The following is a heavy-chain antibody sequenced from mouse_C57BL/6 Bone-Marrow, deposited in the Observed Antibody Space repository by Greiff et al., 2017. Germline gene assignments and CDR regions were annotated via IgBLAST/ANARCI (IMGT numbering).Heavy chain of an antibody. J-gene: IGHJ1*03. CDR2: ISDGGRYT. V-gene: IGHV5-4*01. CDR3: AREGRRGYFDV. Sequence: EVQRVESGGGLVKPGGSLKLSCAASGFTFSSYAMSWVRQTPEKRLEWVATISDGGRYTYYPDNVKGRFTISRDNAKNNLYLQMSHLKSEDTAMYYCAREGRRGYFDVWGTGTTVTVSS. CDR1: GFTFSSYA.